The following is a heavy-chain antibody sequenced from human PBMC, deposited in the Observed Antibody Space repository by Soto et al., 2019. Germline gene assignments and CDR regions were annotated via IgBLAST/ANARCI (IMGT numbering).Heavy chain of an antibody. V-gene: IGHV1-69*02. Sequence: SVKVSCKASGGTFSSYTISWVRQAPGQGLEWMGRIIPILGIANYAQKFQGRVTITTNNSTSTAYMELSSLRSEDTAVYYCARAPDGSFDIWGQGTMVTVSS. J-gene: IGHJ3*02. CDR2: IIPILGIA. CDR1: GGTFSSYT. CDR3: ARAPDGSFDI.